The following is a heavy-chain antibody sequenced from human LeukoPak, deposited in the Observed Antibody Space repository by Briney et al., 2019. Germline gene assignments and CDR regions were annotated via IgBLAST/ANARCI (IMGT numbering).Heavy chain of an antibody. D-gene: IGHD3-10*01. CDR1: GYTFTNYY. Sequence: ASVKVSCKASGYTFTNYYMHWVRQAPGQGLEWVGIINPSGGSTSYAQKFQGRVTMTRDTSTSTVYMELSSLRSEDTAVYYCARAGSITILRGVTGSQFDHLGQGTLVTVSS. CDR3: ARAGSITILRGVTGSQFDH. J-gene: IGHJ4*02. V-gene: IGHV1-46*01. CDR2: INPSGGST.